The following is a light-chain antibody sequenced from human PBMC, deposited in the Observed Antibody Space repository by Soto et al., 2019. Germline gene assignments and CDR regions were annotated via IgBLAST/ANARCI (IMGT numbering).Light chain of an antibody. CDR3: SSYIPNNSTYV. CDR2: DVS. J-gene: IGLJ1*01. CDR1: SSDVGGYNY. V-gene: IGLV2-14*03. Sequence: QSVLTQPASLSGSPGQSITISCTGTSSDVGGYNYVSWYQHHPGKAPKRMIHDVSNRPSGVSNRFSGSKSGNTASLTISGLQAEDEADYYCSSYIPNNSTYVFGTGTKATVL.